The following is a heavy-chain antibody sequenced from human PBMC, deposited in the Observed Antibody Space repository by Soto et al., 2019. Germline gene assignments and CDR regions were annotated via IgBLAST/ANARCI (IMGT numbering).Heavy chain of an antibody. CDR1: GFTFSSYA. D-gene: IGHD5-18*01. CDR3: AKAIPVAMAPFDC. J-gene: IGHJ4*02. V-gene: IGHV3-23*01. CDR2: ISGSSYST. Sequence: EVQLLESGGGLVQPGGSLRLSCAASGFTFSSYAMSWVRQAPGKGLEWVSTISGSSYSTYYADSVKGRFTISRDNSKNTLYLQMNRLRAEDTAVYYCAKAIPVAMAPFDCWGQGTLVTVSS.